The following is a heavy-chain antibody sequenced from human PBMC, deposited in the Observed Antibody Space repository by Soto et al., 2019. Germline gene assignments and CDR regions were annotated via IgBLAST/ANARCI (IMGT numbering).Heavy chain of an antibody. CDR1: GGTFSSYA. V-gene: IGHV1-69*13. D-gene: IGHD4-4*01. CDR3: ATSRYDYSFYYYYGMDV. Sequence: SVRVSCKASGGTFSSYAISWVRQAPGQGLEWMGGIIPIFGTANYAQKFQGRVTITADESTSTAYMELSSLRSEDTAVYYCATSRYDYSFYYYYGMDVWGQGTTVTVSS. CDR2: IIPIFGTA. J-gene: IGHJ6*02.